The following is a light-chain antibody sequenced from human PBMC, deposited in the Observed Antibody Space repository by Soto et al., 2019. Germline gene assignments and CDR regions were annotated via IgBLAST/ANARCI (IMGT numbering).Light chain of an antibody. J-gene: IGLJ1*01. CDR2: DVN. CDR3: GSYTGSSTLYV. Sequence: QSVLTQPASVSGSPGQSITISCTGTSSDIGGYNYVSWYQQHPGKAPKLMIYDVNNRPSGVSDRFPASKSGNTASLTISGLQAEDEADYYCGSYTGSSTLYVFGTGTKVTVL. V-gene: IGLV2-14*01. CDR1: SSDIGGYNY.